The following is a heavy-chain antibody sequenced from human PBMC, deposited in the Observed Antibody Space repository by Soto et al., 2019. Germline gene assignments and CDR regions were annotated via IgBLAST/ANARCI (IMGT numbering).Heavy chain of an antibody. CDR2: IYYSGST. V-gene: IGHV4-39*01. D-gene: IGHD6-13*01. CDR1: GGSISSSSYY. J-gene: IGHJ4*02. Sequence: QLQLQESGPGLVKPSETLSLTCTVSGGSISSSSYYWGWIRQPPGKGLEWIGSIYYSGSTYYNPSPKSRVTISVDTSNNQFSQKQSSVTAADTAVYYCARIAAAGGYYFDYWGQGTLVTVST. CDR3: ARIAAAGGYYFDY.